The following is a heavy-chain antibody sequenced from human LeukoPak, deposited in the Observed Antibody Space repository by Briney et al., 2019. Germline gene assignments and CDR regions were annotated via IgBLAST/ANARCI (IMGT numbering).Heavy chain of an antibody. Sequence: PSETLSLTRTVSGGSISTYYWTWIRQPPGKGLEWIGYIYFSGSTNYNPSLKSRVTISVDTSKNQFSLNLTSVTAADTAVYYCARGGKGFPLGLRFDYWGQGSLVTVSS. CDR3: ARGGKGFPLGLRFDY. V-gene: IGHV4-59*01. D-gene: IGHD2-21*01. J-gene: IGHJ4*02. CDR1: GGSISTYY. CDR2: IYFSGST.